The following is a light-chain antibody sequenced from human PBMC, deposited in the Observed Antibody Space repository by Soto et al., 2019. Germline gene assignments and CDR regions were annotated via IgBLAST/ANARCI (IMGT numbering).Light chain of an antibody. V-gene: IGLV2-14*01. CDR3: SSYTSSSTLRV. CDR2: EVS. Sequence: QSALTQPASVSGSPGQSITISCTGTSSDVGGYNYVSWYQQHPGKAPKLMIYEVSNRPSGVSNRFSGSKSGNTASLTISVLQAEDDADYYCSSYTSSSTLRVFGTGTKLTVL. J-gene: IGLJ1*01. CDR1: SSDVGGYNY.